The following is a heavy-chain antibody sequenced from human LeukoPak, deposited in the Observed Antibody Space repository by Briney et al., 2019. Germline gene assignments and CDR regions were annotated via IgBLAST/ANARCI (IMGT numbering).Heavy chain of an antibody. J-gene: IGHJ1*01. D-gene: IGHD3-22*01. Sequence: GGSLRLSCAASGFTFSSYAMSWVRQAPGKGLEWVSAISGSGGSTYYADSVKGRFTISRDNSMNTLYLQMNSLRAEDTAVYYCASSGPEYYYDSSGYYSPLFQHWGQGTLVTVSS. CDR2: ISGSGGST. CDR1: GFTFSSYA. V-gene: IGHV3-23*01. CDR3: ASSGPEYYYDSSGYYSPLFQH.